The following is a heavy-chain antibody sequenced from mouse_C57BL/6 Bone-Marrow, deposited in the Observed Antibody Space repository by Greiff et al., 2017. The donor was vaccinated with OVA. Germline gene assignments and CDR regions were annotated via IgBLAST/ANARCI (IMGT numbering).Heavy chain of an antibody. CDR2: IYPGGGYT. CDR3: ARSGGNPAWFAY. CDR1: GYTFTNYW. Sequence: VQLKQAGAELVRPGTSHPISCNASGYTFTNYWIGWAKQRPGHGLEWIGDIYPGGGYTNYNEKFKGKATLTADKSSSTAYMQFSSLTSEDSAIYYCARSGGNPAWFAYWGQGTLVTVSA. V-gene: IGHV1-63*01. J-gene: IGHJ3*01. D-gene: IGHD2-1*01.